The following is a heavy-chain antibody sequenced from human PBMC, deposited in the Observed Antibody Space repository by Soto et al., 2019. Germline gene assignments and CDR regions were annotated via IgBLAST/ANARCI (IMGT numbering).Heavy chain of an antibody. CDR1: GGSISSYY. Sequence: SETLSLTCTVSGGSISSYYWSWIRQPPGKGLEWIGYIYYSGSTNYNPSLKSRVTISVDTSKNQFSLKLSSVTAADTAVYYCARYATVTTLKWYYYMDVWGKGTTVTVSS. J-gene: IGHJ6*03. D-gene: IGHD4-4*01. CDR3: ARYATVTTLKWYYYMDV. CDR2: IYYSGST. V-gene: IGHV4-59*08.